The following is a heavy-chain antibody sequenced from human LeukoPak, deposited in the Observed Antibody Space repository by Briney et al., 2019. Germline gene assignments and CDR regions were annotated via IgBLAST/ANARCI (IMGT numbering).Heavy chain of an antibody. CDR2: ISYDGSNK. Sequence: GGSLRLSCAASGFTFSSYAMHWVRQAPGKGLEWVAVISYDGSNKHYADSVKGRFTISRDNSKNTLYLQMNSLRAEDTAVYYCARVLFEDGLGSDYKASVAFDIWGQGTMVTVSS. CDR3: ARVLFEDGLGSDYKASVAFDI. V-gene: IGHV3-30-3*01. CDR1: GFTFSSYA. J-gene: IGHJ3*02. D-gene: IGHD3-10*01.